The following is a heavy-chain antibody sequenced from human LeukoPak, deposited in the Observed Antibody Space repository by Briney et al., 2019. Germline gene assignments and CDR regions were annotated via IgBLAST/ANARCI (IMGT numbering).Heavy chain of an antibody. V-gene: IGHV3-48*03. J-gene: IGHJ6*02. CDR1: GFTFSSYE. CDR3: ARDRLPDLYYYYYGMDV. CDR2: ISSSGSTI. Sequence: GGSLRLSCAASGFTFSSYEMNWVRQAPGKGLEWVSYISSSGSTIYYADSVKGRFTISRDNAKNSLYLQMNSLRAEDTAVYYCARDRLPDLYYYYYGMDVWGQGTTVTVSS.